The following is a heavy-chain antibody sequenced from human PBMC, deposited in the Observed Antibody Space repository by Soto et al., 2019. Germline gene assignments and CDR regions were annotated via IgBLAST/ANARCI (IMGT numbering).Heavy chain of an antibody. V-gene: IGHV2-5*02. CDR3: AHGTYYYDSSGYASSPFDY. D-gene: IGHD3-22*01. J-gene: IGHJ4*02. CDR1: GFSVNTHGVG. Sequence: SGPTLVNPTQTLTLTCSISGFSVNTHGVGVGWNRQPPGKALEWLALIYWDDDKRYSPSLKSRLTITKDTSKNQVVRTMTNMDPVDTATYYCAHGTYYYDSSGYASSPFDYWGQGTLVTVSS. CDR2: IYWDDDK.